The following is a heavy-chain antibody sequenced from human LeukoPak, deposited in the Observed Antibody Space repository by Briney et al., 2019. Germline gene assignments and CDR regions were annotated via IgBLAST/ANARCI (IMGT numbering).Heavy chain of an antibody. CDR2: IYYSGST. J-gene: IGHJ4*02. D-gene: IGHD3-16*02. V-gene: IGHV4-39*02. Sequence: SETLSLTCTVSGGSISSSSYYWGWIRQPPGKGLEWIGSIYYSGSTYYNPSLKSRVTISVDTSKNQFSLKLSSVTAADTAVYYCARDRGIMTTFGGVIAKGAHYWGQGTLVTVSS. CDR1: GGSISSSSYY. CDR3: ARDRGIMTTFGGVIAKGAHY.